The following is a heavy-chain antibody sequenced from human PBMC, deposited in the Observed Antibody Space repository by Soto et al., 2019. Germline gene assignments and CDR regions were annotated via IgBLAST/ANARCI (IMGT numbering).Heavy chain of an antibody. CDR3: ARDLAARGYDMDV. Sequence: GASLKVSCKASGGTFSSYAISWVRQAPGQGLEWMGGIIPIFGTANYAQKFQGRVTITADESTSTAYMELSSLRSEDTAVYYCARDLAARGYDMDVWGQGTTVTVSS. J-gene: IGHJ6*02. CDR1: GGTFSSYA. D-gene: IGHD6-6*01. V-gene: IGHV1-69*13. CDR2: IIPIFGTA.